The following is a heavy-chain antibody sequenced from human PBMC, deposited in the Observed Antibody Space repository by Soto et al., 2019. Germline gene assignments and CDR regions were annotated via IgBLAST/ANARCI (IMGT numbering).Heavy chain of an antibody. J-gene: IGHJ6*02. CDR3: ARGGYYDNSWGKLSHYGLDV. CDR2: ISPYNDYT. D-gene: IGHD3-16*01. Sequence: QVQLAQSASEVKKPGASVRVSCKAAGYTFIRYGIAWVRQAPGQGLEWMGWISPYNDYTVYAQKFQGRVSMTADTSTRTVDMNLRGLKSDDTAVYYCARGGYYDNSWGKLSHYGLDVWGQGTSVSVSS. CDR1: GYTFIRYG. V-gene: IGHV1-18*01.